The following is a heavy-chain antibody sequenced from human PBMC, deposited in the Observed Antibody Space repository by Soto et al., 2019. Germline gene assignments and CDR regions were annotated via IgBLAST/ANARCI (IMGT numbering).Heavy chain of an antibody. Sequence: EVQLVESGGGLVQPGRSLRLSCAASGFTFDDYAMHWVRQAPGKGLEWVSGISWNSGSIGYADSVKGRFTISRDNAKNSLYLQMNSLRAEGTALYYCVGSIAAAGNPHFDFWGQGTLVTVCS. CDR3: VGSIAAAGNPHFDF. CDR1: GFTFDDYA. D-gene: IGHD6-13*01. J-gene: IGHJ4*02. CDR2: ISWNSGSI. V-gene: IGHV3-9*01.